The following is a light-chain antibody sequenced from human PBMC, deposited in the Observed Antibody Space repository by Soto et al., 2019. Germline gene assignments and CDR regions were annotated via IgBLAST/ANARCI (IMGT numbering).Light chain of an antibody. J-gene: IGKJ4*01. CDR2: AAS. CDR3: PQHNSHPFT. Sequence: DIPMTQSPSSLSASVGDRVTITCRASQGIRNDLTWYQQKLGKAPKRLITAASSLQSGVPSRFSGSGSGTEFTLTISGLQPEDLATYYCPQHNSHPFTFGGGTKVEIE. V-gene: IGKV1-17*01. CDR1: QGIRND.